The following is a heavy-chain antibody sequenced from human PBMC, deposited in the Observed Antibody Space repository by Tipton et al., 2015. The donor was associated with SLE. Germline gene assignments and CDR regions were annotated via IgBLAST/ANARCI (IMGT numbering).Heavy chain of an antibody. J-gene: IGHJ4*02. CDR3: ARGRGMITFGGVFAD. D-gene: IGHD3-16*02. CDR2: INHSGNT. CDR1: GGSFSGYY. Sequence: TLSLTCDVYGGSFSGYYWRWVRQSPGKGLQWIGEINHSGNTNYDPSLKSRVTMSVDTSTKQFSLKLKSVTAADTAVYYCARGRGMITFGGVFADWGQGSLVTVSS. V-gene: IGHV4-34*01.